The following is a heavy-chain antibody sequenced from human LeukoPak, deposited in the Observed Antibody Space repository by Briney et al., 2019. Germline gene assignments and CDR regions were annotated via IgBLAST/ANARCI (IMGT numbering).Heavy chain of an antibody. V-gene: IGHV4-61*02. J-gene: IGHJ4*02. CDR2: IYTSGST. CDR3: ARDTITFGGVIAQYYFDY. CDR1: GGSISSGSYY. D-gene: IGHD3-16*02. Sequence: PSETLSLNYTVSGGSISSGSYYWSWIRQPAGKGLEWIGRIYTSGSTNYNPSLKSRVTISVDTSKNQFSLKLSSVTAADTAVYYCARDTITFGGVIAQYYFDYWGQGTLVTVSS.